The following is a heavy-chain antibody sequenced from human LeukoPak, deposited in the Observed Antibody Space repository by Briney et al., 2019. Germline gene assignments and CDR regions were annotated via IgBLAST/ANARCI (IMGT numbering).Heavy chain of an antibody. CDR3: ARGGYSGNYSDVFDI. Sequence: SETLSLTCSVSGGSIGTSSHYWGWSRQPPGKGLEWIGSIYYSGSTYYNPSLKSRVTISVDTSKNQFSLKLNSVTAADTAVYYCARGGYSGNYSDVFDIWGQGTMVTVSS. J-gene: IGHJ3*02. CDR2: IYYSGST. V-gene: IGHV4-39*01. D-gene: IGHD1-26*01. CDR1: GGSIGTSSHY.